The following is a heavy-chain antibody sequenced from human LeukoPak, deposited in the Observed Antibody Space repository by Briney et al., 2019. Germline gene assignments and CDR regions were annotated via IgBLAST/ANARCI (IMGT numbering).Heavy chain of an antibody. CDR3: ARRYCSGGSCYSAVDF. D-gene: IGHD2-15*01. V-gene: IGHV5-51*01. CDR1: GYIFTTHW. Sequence: GESLQISCKGSGYIFTTHWIGWVRPLPGKGLEWRGIIYPGDSDTRYSPSFQGQVTISVDKSISTAYLQWSSLKASDTAMYYCARRYCSGGSCYSAVDFWGQGTLVTVSS. CDR2: IYPGDSDT. J-gene: IGHJ4*02.